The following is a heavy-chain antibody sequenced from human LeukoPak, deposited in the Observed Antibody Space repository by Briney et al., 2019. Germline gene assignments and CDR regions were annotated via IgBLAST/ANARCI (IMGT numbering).Heavy chain of an antibody. CDR2: IDHSGNT. J-gene: IGHJ4*02. Sequence: SETLSLTCAVSGYSINSGYCWGWIRQPPGKGLEWIGGIDHSGNTHYNPSLKNRVTISVDTSKNEFSLKLSSVTATDTAVYYCARVPHSVEGSMKAVFIHYFDYWGQGSLVTVSS. D-gene: IGHD3-22*01. CDR3: ARVPHSVEGSMKAVFIHYFDY. CDR1: GYSINSGYC. V-gene: IGHV4-38-2*01.